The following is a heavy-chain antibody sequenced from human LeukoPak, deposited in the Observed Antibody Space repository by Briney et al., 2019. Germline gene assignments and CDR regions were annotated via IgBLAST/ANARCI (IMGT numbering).Heavy chain of an antibody. Sequence: SETLSLTCTVSGGSISSYYWSWIRQPPGKGLEWTGYIYYSGSTNYNPSLKSRVTISVDTSKNQFSLKLSSVTAADTAVYYCAGSPYDFWSGYYRGGTGWFDPWGQGTLVTVSS. D-gene: IGHD3-3*01. V-gene: IGHV4-59*01. J-gene: IGHJ5*02. CDR2: IYYSGST. CDR3: AGSPYDFWSGYYRGGTGWFDP. CDR1: GGSISSYY.